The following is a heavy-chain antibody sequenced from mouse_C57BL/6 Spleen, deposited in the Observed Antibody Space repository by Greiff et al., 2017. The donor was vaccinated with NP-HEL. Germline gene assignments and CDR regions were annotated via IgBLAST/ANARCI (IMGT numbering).Heavy chain of an antibody. J-gene: IGHJ1*03. Sequence: QVQLQQPGAELVRPGTSVKLSCKASGYTFTSYWMHWVKQRPGQGLEWIGVIDPSDSYTNDNQKFKGKATLTVDTSSSTAYMQLSSLSSEDSAVYYCAREGTYSRYFEVWGTGTTVTVSS. V-gene: IGHV1-59*01. CDR1: GYTFTSYW. D-gene: IGHD2-10*01. CDR3: AREGTYSRYFEV. CDR2: IDPSDSYT.